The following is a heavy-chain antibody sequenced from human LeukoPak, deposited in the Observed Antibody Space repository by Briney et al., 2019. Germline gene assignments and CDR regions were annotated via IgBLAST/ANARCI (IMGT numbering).Heavy chain of an antibody. CDR3: ARGIAAARYYFDY. D-gene: IGHD6-13*01. J-gene: IGHJ4*02. Sequence: SETLSLTCTVSGGFISSYYWSWIRQPAGKGLEWIGRIYTSGSTNYNPSLKSRVTMSVDTSKNQFSLKLSSVTAADTAVYYCARGIAAARYYFDYWGQGTLVTVSS. CDR1: GGFISSYY. CDR2: IYTSGST. V-gene: IGHV4-4*07.